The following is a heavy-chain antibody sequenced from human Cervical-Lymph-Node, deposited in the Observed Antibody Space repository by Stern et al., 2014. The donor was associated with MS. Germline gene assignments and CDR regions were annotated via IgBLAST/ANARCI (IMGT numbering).Heavy chain of an antibody. CDR3: ARVTGRGTRQNWFDS. CDR2: INSEGGT. V-gene: IGHV4-59*02. D-gene: IGHD1-26*01. Sequence: QVQLQESGPGLVKPSETVSLTCAVSGGSVSSKYWKWIRQPPGKGLEWIGYINSEGGTIYNPHLKSRVVISLDTSTTQFSLSLTSVTAADTAVYYCARVTGRGTRQNWFDSWGQGTLVTVSS. CDR1: GGSVSSKY. J-gene: IGHJ5*01.